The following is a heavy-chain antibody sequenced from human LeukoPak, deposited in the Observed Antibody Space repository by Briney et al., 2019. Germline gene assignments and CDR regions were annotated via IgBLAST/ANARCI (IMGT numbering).Heavy chain of an antibody. CDR3: ARALRDGYNYDYYYYMDV. CDR2: IYHSGST. J-gene: IGHJ6*03. V-gene: IGHV4-39*07. CDR1: GGSISSSSYY. D-gene: IGHD5-24*01. Sequence: PSETLSLTCTVSGGSISSSSYYWGWIRQPPGKGLEWIGSIYHSGSTYYNPSLKSRVTISVDTSKNQFSLKLSSVTAADTAVYYCARALRDGYNYDYYYYMDVWGKGTTVTVSS.